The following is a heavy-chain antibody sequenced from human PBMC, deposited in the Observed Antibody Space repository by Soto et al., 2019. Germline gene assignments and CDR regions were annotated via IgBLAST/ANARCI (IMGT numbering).Heavy chain of an antibody. CDR2: IVLGSGNT. CDR1: RFTFTRSA. D-gene: IGHD3-3*01. CDR3: AAGRFHDSWNRPYNGFDL. Sequence: GASVKVSCKASRFTFTRSAVQWVRQARGQRLEWIGWIVLGSGNTNYAQKFQERVTITRDMSATTAHMELRSLRSEDTAVYYCAAGRFHDSWNRPYNGFDLWGQGTTVTVSS. J-gene: IGHJ6*02. V-gene: IGHV1-58*01.